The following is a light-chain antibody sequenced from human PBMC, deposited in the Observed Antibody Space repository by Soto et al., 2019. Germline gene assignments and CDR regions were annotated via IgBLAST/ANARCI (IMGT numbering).Light chain of an antibody. Sequence: EIFITQSPTSLSVSPVERATLSFTASQSVSSNLAWYQQKPGQPPRLLIYKASSLESGVPSRFSGSGSGTDFTLTISSLQPDDFATYYCQQYNNFPWTFGQGTKVDIK. CDR2: KAS. CDR1: QSVSSN. J-gene: IGKJ1*01. CDR3: QQYNNFPWT. V-gene: IGKV3-15*01.